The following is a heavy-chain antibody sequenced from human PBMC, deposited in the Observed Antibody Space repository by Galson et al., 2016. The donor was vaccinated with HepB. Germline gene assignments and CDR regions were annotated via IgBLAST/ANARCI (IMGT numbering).Heavy chain of an antibody. J-gene: IGHJ1*01. CDR2: ISGNGGDT. Sequence: SLRLSCAASGFTFSNFVINWVRQAPGKGLERVSGISGNGGDTYYADSVKGRLTISRDISKNTLSLQMNSLRAEDTAVYYCAKDRDSNWYEKYFQHWGQGTLVTVSS. CDR1: GFTFSNFV. V-gene: IGHV3-23*01. D-gene: IGHD6-13*01. CDR3: AKDRDSNWYEKYFQH.